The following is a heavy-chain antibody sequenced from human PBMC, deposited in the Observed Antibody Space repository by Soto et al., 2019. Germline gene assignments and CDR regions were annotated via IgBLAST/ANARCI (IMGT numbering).Heavy chain of an antibody. CDR2: IIPIFGTA. J-gene: IGHJ6*02. CDR1: GGTFSSYA. V-gene: IGHV1-69*01. CDR3: ARRTMVRGVIITDFYYYGMDV. Sequence: QVQLVQSGAEVKKPGSSVTVSCKASGGTFSSYAISWVRQAPGQGLEWMGGIIPIFGTANYAQKLQGRVTITADESTSTAYMELRSLRSEDTAVYYCARRTMVRGVIITDFYYYGMDVWGQGTTVTVSS. D-gene: IGHD3-10*01.